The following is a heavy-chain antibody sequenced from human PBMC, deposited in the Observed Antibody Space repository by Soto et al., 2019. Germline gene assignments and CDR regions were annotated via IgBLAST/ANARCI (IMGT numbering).Heavy chain of an antibody. CDR2: ISGRST. V-gene: IGHV3-23*01. D-gene: IGHD3-9*01. J-gene: IGHJ6*03. CDR3: AKSQPPQYYDILTGYYMGYMDV. Sequence: GGSLRLSCAASGFTFSSYAMSWVRQAPGKGLQWVSAISGRSTYYADSVKGRFTISRDNSKNTLYLQMNSLRAEDTAVYYCAKSQPPQYYDILTGYYMGYMDVWGKGTTVTVSS. CDR1: GFTFSSYA.